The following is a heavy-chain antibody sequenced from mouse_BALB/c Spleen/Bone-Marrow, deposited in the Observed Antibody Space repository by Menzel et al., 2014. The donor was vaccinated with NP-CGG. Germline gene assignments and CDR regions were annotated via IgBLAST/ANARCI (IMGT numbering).Heavy chain of an antibody. CDR1: GYTFTDYA. Sequence: QVQLQQSGAELVRPGVSVKISCKGSGYTFTDYAMHWVKQSHAESLEWIGVINTYFGDISYNQKFKGKATIAVDKNSXTSYMVLDRLTTEDSAIYYCARGYSNNYAMDYWGQGTSVTVSA. J-gene: IGHJ4*01. CDR3: ARGYSNNYAMDY. D-gene: IGHD2-5*01. CDR2: INTYFGDI. V-gene: IGHV1S137*01.